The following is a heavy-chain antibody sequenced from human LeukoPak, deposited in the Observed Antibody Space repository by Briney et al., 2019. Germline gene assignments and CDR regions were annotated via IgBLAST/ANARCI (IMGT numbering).Heavy chain of an antibody. V-gene: IGHV5-51*01. J-gene: IGHJ4*02. Sequence: GGSLRLACAASGLTVSGSAMHWVRQMPGKGLEWMGIIYPGDSDTRYRSSFQGPVTISADKSINTAYLQWSSLQASDTALYYCARRREQTPFFEYWGQGTLVTVSS. D-gene: IGHD1-26*01. CDR3: ARRREQTPFFEY. CDR2: IYPGDSDT. CDR1: GLTVSGSA.